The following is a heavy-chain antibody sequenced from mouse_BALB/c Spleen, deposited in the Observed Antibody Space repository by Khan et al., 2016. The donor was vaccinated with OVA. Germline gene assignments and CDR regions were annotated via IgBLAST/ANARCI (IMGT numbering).Heavy chain of an antibody. CDR3: ARRNYFGYTFAY. CDR1: GYTFTDYY. CDR2: ISPGSGDT. J-gene: IGHJ3*01. Sequence: QMQLEESGAELARPGASVKLSCKASGYTFTDYYINWVKQRTGQGLEWIGEISPGSGDTYYNERFKGKATLTADKSSSTAYMQLSSLTSDASAVYFCARRNYFGYTFAYWGQGTLVTVSA. D-gene: IGHD1-2*01. V-gene: IGHV1-77*01.